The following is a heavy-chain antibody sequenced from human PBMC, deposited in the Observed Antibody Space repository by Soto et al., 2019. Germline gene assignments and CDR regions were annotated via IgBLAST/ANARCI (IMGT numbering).Heavy chain of an antibody. CDR1: CGSISSSSYY. Sequence: PSETLSLTCTVSCGSISSSSYYWGWIRQPPGKGLEWIGNVYYGGSTYYNPSLKSRVTISVETSKSQFSLKLSSATAADTAVYYCAGGDYYHSSGYYFYYYTMDVWGQGTTVTVSS. J-gene: IGHJ6*02. V-gene: IGHV4-39*01. CDR2: VYYGGST. D-gene: IGHD3-22*01. CDR3: AGGDYYHSSGYYFYYYTMDV.